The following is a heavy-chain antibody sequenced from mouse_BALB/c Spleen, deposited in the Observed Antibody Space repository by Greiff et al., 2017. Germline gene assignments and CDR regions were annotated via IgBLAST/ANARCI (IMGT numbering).Heavy chain of an antibody. CDR2: ISYSGST. V-gene: IGHV3-2*02. CDR3: ARREGDGSSFFAMDY. J-gene: IGHJ4*01. D-gene: IGHD1-1*01. CDR1: GYSITSDYA. Sequence: EVMLVESGPGLVKPSQSLSLTCTVTGYSITSDYAWNWIRQFPGNKLEWMGYISYSGSTSYNPSLKSRISITRDTSKNQFFLQLNSVTTEDTATYYCARREGDGSSFFAMDYWGQGTSVTVSS.